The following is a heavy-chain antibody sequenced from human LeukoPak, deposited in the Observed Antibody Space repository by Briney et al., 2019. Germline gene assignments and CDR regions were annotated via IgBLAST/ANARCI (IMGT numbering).Heavy chain of an antibody. D-gene: IGHD3-16*01. CDR3: ARDSMITFGGVDC. V-gene: IGHV3-30-3*01. J-gene: IGHJ4*02. Sequence: TGGSLRLSCAASGFTFSSYAMHWVRQAPGKGLEWVAVISYDGSNKYYADSVKGRFTISRDNAKNSLYLQMNSLRAEDTAVYYCARDSMITFGGVDCWGQGTLVTVSS. CDR1: GFTFSSYA. CDR2: ISYDGSNK.